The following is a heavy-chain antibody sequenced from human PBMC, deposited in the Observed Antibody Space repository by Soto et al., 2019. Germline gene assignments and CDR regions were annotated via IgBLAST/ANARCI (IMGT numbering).Heavy chain of an antibody. V-gene: IGHV3-15*01. Sequence: GGSLRLSCAASGFTFSNAWMSWVRQAPGKGLEWVGRIKSKTDGRTTDYAAPVKGRFTISRDDSKNTLYLQMNSLKTEDTAVYYCTTDFKVGLEGGFLEWSTGDAFDIWGQETMVTVSS. J-gene: IGHJ3*02. D-gene: IGHD3-3*01. CDR1: GFTFSNAW. CDR2: IKSKTDGRTT. CDR3: TTDFKVGLEGGFLEWSTGDAFDI.